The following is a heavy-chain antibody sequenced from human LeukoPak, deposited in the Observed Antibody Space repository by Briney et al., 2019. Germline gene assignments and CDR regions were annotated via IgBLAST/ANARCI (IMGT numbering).Heavy chain of an antibody. CDR2: ISAYNGNT. D-gene: IGHD4-17*01. CDR3: ARDTIYGDYAY. V-gene: IGHV1-18*01. Sequence: ASVKVSCKASGYTFTTFTISWVRQAPGQGLEWMGWISAYNGNTNYAQKLQGRVTMTTDTSTSTAYMELRSLRSDDTAVYYCARDTIYGDYAYWGQGTLVTVSS. CDR1: GYTFTTFT. J-gene: IGHJ4*02.